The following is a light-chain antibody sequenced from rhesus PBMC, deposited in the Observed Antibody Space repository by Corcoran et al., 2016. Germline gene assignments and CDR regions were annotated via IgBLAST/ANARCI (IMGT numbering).Light chain of an antibody. CDR2: QTS. J-gene: IGKJ3*01. CDR1: ENVHSY. V-gene: IGKV1-74*01. CDR3: QHSYGTPFT. Sequence: DIQMTQSPSSLSASVGDRVTITCRASENVHSYFTWYQRNTGKAPNLLIYQTSTLRSGGPPRFSGSGSGTDFTLTISNLRPEEFATYFCQHSYGTPFTFGPGTKLDLK.